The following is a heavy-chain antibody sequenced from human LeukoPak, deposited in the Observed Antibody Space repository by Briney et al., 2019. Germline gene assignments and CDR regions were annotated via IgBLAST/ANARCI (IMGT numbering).Heavy chain of an antibody. CDR3: ARASYDFWSGSRRWFDP. J-gene: IGHJ5*02. V-gene: IGHV1-8*01. CDR2: MNPNSGNT. Sequence: ASVKVSCKASGYTFTSCDINWVRQATGQGLEWMGWMNPNSGNTGYAQKFQGRVTMTRNTSISTAYMELSSLRSEDTAVYYCARASYDFWSGSRRWFDPWGQGTLVTVSS. D-gene: IGHD3-3*01. CDR1: GYTFTSCD.